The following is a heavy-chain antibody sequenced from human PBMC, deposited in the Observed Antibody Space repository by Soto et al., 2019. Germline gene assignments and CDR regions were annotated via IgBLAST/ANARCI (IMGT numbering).Heavy chain of an antibody. CDR1: GYTFTSYG. CDR3: ARAPYDYGDPQGGDRFDY. CDR2: ISAYNGNT. D-gene: IGHD4-17*01. V-gene: IGHV1-18*01. J-gene: IGHJ4*02. Sequence: QVQLVQSGAEVKKPGASVKVSCKASGYTFTSYGISWVRQAPGQGLEWMGWISAYNGNTNYAQKLQGRVTMTTGTSTSTAYMELRSLRSDDTAVYYCARAPYDYGDPQGGDRFDYWGQGTLVTVSS.